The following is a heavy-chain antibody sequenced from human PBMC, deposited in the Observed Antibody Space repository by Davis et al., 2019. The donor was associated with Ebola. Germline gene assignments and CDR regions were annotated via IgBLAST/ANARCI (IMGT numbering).Heavy chain of an antibody. V-gene: IGHV4-4*02. D-gene: IGHD2-15*01. J-gene: IGHJ6*02. CDR2: ISQSGST. Sequence: MPSETLSPTCAVSGDSISSSNWWSWVRQPPGKGLEWIGEISQSGSTNYNPSLKSRVTISVDKSKNQFSLKLSSVTAADTAVYYCARGGSYYYGMDVWGQGTTVTVSS. CDR3: ARGGSYYYGMDV. CDR1: GDSISSSNW.